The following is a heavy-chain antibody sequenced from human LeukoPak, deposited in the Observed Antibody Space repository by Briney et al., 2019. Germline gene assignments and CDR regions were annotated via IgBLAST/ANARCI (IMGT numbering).Heavy chain of an antibody. CDR3: ARRERWLQSPFDY. CDR2: INHSGST. D-gene: IGHD5-24*01. CDR1: GGSFSGYY. Sequence: SETLSLTCAVYGGSFSGYYWSWIRQPPGKGLEWIGEINHSGSTNYNPSLKSRVTISVDTSKNQFSLKLSSVTAADTAVYYCARRERWLQSPFDYWGQGTLVTVSS. V-gene: IGHV4-34*01. J-gene: IGHJ4*02.